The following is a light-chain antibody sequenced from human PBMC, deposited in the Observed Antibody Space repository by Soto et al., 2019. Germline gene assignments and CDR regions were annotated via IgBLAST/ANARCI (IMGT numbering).Light chain of an antibody. CDR3: CSYAGSSTYV. CDR2: EDS. V-gene: IGLV2-23*01. CDR1: SSDVGNYNL. J-gene: IGLJ1*01. Sequence: QSVLTQPASVSGSPGQSITISCTGTSSDVGNYNLVSWYQHHPGKAPKLMIYEDSQRPSGVSNRFSGWKSGNTASLTISGLQAEDEADYYCCSYAGSSTYVFGTGTQLTVL.